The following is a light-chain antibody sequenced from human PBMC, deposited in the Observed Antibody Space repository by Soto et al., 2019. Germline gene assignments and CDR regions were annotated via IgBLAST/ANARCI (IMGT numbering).Light chain of an antibody. Sequence: QSVLTQPPSASGSPGQSVTISCTGTSSDVGDYNYVSWYQQHPGQAPKLMIYEVTKRPSGVPDRFSGSKSGNTASLTVSGLQAEDEADYYCSSYASSNDNYVFGTGTKVTVL. J-gene: IGLJ1*01. V-gene: IGLV2-8*01. CDR1: SSDVGDYNY. CDR3: SSYASSNDNYV. CDR2: EVT.